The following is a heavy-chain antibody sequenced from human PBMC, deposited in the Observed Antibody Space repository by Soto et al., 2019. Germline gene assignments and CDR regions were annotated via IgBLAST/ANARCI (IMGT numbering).Heavy chain of an antibody. CDR1: GYTFTSYG. J-gene: IGHJ4*02. CDR3: XXXXXXFDY. CDR2: ISAHNGNT. Sequence: QVQLVQSGAEVKKPGASVKVSCKASGYTFTSYGISWVRQAPGQGLEWMGWISAHNGNTKYVQKLQGRVTMTTDTSTSTAYMELRSLRXXXXXXXXXXXXXXXFDYWGQGTLVTVSS. V-gene: IGHV1-18*01.